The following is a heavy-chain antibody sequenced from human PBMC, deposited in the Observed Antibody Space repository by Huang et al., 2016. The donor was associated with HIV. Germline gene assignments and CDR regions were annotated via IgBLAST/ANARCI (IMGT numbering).Heavy chain of an antibody. Sequence: EVQLVQSGAEVRKPGASLRISCKTSGYKFSSYWIAWVRQTPGRGLEWMGSYVPEDAETRYRMSIERQVTMSFDKSNNTACLQWGGLKASDSALYFCTRLFPELESFYTPLYRGGTHNWFDPWGQGTLVSVS. CDR2: YVPEDAET. J-gene: IGHJ5*02. V-gene: IGHV5-51*01. CDR3: TRLFPELESFYTPLYRGGTHNWFDP. D-gene: IGHD3-10*01. CDR1: GYKFSSYW.